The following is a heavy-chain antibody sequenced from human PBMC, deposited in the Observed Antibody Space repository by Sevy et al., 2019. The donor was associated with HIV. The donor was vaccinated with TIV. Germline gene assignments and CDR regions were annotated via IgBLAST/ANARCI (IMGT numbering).Heavy chain of an antibody. Sequence: GGSLRLSCAASEFTFSSYWMSWVRQAPGKGLEWVANIEQDGSEKYYVDSVKGRFTISRDKAKNSLYLQMNSLRAEDTAVYYCARSGGSYDYGMDVWGQGTTVTVSS. CDR3: ARSGGSYDYGMDV. J-gene: IGHJ6*02. D-gene: IGHD1-26*01. CDR1: EFTFSSYW. V-gene: IGHV3-7*01. CDR2: IEQDGSEK.